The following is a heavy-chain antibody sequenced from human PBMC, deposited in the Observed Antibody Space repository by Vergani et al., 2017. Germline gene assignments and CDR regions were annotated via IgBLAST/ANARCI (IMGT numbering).Heavy chain of an antibody. V-gene: IGHV3-48*03. CDR2: ISSSGSTI. CDR3: ARAGYCSSTSCFDY. CDR1: GFTFSSYE. Sequence: EVQLVESGGGLVQPGGSLRLSCAASGFTFSSYEMNWVRQAPGKGLEWVSYISSSGSTIYYADSVKGRFTISRDNAKNSLYLQMNSLRAEDTAVYYCARAGYCSSTSCFDYWGQGTLVTVSS. D-gene: IGHD2-2*01. J-gene: IGHJ4*02.